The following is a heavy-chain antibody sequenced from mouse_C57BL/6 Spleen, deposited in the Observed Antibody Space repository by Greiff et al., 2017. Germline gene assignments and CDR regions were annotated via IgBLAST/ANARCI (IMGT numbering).Heavy chain of an antibody. CDR2: IDPETGGT. CDR3: TRGGYYYGSSY. D-gene: IGHD1-1*01. Sequence: QVQLQQSGAELVRPGASVTLSCKASGYTFTDYEMHWVKQTPVHGLEWIGAIDPETGGTAYNQKFKGKAILTADKSSSTAYMELRSLTSEDSAVYYCTRGGYYYGSSYWGQGTTLTVSS. CDR1: GYTFTDYE. J-gene: IGHJ2*01. V-gene: IGHV1-15*01.